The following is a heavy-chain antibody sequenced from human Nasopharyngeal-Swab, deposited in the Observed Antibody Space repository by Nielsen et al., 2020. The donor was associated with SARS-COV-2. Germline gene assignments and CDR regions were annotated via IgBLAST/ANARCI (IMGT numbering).Heavy chain of an antibody. Sequence: GGSLILSCAASGFTFSSFGMHWVRQAPGKGLEWVAFIPHDASNEYYGDSVKGRFSISSDSSKNTLYLQMDSLRGEDTAVYYCARDAPAHYGAFYWGRGTLVTVSS. CDR2: IPHDASNE. CDR1: GFTFSSFG. J-gene: IGHJ4*02. CDR3: ARDAPAHYGAFY. D-gene: IGHD4-17*01. V-gene: IGHV3-30*03.